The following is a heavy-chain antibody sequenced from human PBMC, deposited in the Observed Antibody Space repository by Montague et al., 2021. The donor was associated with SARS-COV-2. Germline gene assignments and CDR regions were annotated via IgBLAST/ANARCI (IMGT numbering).Heavy chain of an antibody. CDR2: ISSDGGRT. Sequence: SPRLSCAASGFPFSSYTMHWVRQAPGKGLEYVSSISSDGGRTYYAHSLKGRFTISRDNSKNTLYLQMGRLRAEDMAVYYCTRSVYGDPNDDFDIWGQGTMVTVSS. CDR3: TRSVYGDPNDDFDI. CDR1: GFPFSSYT. J-gene: IGHJ3*02. V-gene: IGHV3-64*01. D-gene: IGHD4-17*01.